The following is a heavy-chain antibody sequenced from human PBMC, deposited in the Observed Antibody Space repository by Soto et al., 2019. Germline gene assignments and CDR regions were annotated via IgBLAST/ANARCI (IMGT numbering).Heavy chain of an antibody. Sequence: EVQLVESGGGLVQPGGSLRLSCAASGFTFSSYWMSWVRQARGKGLEWVANIKQDGSEKYYVDSVKGRFTISRDNAKNSLYLQMNGLRAEDTAVYYCAREGVGYSGDDHGGYYYGMDVWGEGTTVTVSS. D-gene: IGHD5-12*01. V-gene: IGHV3-7*04. CDR3: AREGVGYSGDDHGGYYYGMDV. CDR1: GFTFSSYW. J-gene: IGHJ6*04. CDR2: IKQDGSEK.